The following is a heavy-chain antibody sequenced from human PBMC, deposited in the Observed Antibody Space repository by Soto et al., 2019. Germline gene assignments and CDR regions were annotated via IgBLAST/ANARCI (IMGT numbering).Heavy chain of an antibody. CDR1: GFTFDDDT. CDR3: GKDTGGSGWYYPIHY. Sequence: DVQLVESGGVVVQPGGSLRLSCAASGFTFDDDTIHWVRQAPGKGLEWVSLFTWDGGVTYYADSVKGRFTISRDNSRNSLYLHMNRLRTEDTALFYWGKDTGGSGWYYPIHYWGQGTLVTVSS. J-gene: IGHJ4*02. D-gene: IGHD6-19*01. V-gene: IGHV3-43*01. CDR2: FTWDGGVT.